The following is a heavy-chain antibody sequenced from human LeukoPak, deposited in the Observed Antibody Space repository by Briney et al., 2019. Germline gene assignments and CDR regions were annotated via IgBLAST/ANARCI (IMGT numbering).Heavy chain of an antibody. CDR2: ISGSGGST. CDR1: GFTFSSYA. Sequence: RGSVPLFCAASGFTFSSYAMSWVRQAPGKGLEWVSAISGSGGSTYYADSVKGRFTISRDNSKNTLYLQMNSLRAEDTAVYYCAKDTKLRYFDWLSPAWFDPWGQGTLVTVSS. D-gene: IGHD3-9*01. V-gene: IGHV3-23*01. CDR3: AKDTKLRYFDWLSPAWFDP. J-gene: IGHJ5*02.